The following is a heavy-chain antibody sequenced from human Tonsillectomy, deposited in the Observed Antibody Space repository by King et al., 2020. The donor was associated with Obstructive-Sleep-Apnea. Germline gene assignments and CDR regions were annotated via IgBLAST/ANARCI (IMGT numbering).Heavy chain of an antibody. CDR3: ASTLAYCGGDCYSVDF. J-gene: IGHJ4*02. Sequence: VQLQESGPGLVKPSETLSLTCSVSGGSISGYYWSWLRQPPGKGLEWIGYIYGSGSTNYNPPLKSRVTISVDMSKSQVSLRLSSVTAADTAVYYCASTLAYCGGDCYSVDFWGQGTLVSVSS. CDR1: GGSISGYY. CDR2: IYGSGST. D-gene: IGHD2-21*02. V-gene: IGHV4-59*01.